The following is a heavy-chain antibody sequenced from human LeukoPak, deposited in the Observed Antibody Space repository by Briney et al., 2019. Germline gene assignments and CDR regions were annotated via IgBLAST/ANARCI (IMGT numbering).Heavy chain of an antibody. CDR3: ARGVLSGDYGRYFDY. V-gene: IGHV1-2*02. CDR2: TNPTSGGT. CDR1: GYTFTGYY. J-gene: IGHJ4*02. D-gene: IGHD4-17*01. Sequence: ASVKVSCKASGYTFTGYYIHWVRQAPGQGLEWMGWTNPTSGGTNYAQKFQGRVTMTRDTSISTAYMELSRLTSDDTAVYYCARGVLSGDYGRYFDYWGQGALVTVSS.